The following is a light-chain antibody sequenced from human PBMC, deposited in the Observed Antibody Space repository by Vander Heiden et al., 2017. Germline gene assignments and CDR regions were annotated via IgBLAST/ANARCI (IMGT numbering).Light chain of an antibody. CDR2: EVS. CDR1: SSDVGVYNY. Sequence: SALTQPPSVSGSPGQSITISCTGTSSDVGVYNYVSWYQQHPGKAPKRMIYEVSNRPSGVSNRFSGSKSGNTASLTISGLQAEDEADYYCSSYTSSSTVVFGGGTKLTVL. J-gene: IGLJ2*01. CDR3: SSYTSSSTVV. V-gene: IGLV2-14*01.